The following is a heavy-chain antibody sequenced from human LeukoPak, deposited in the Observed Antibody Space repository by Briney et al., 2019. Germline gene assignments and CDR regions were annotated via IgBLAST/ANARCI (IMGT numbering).Heavy chain of an antibody. J-gene: IGHJ4*02. CDR1: GGSISSSSYY. D-gene: IGHD3-10*01. Sequence: SETLSLTCTVSGGSISSSSYYWGWIRQPPGKGLEWIGSIYHSGSTYYNPSLKSRVTISVDTSKNQFSLKLSSVTAADTAVYYCARETGELPYYSDYWGQGTLVTVSS. V-gene: IGHV4-39*07. CDR3: ARETGELPYYSDY. CDR2: IYHSGST.